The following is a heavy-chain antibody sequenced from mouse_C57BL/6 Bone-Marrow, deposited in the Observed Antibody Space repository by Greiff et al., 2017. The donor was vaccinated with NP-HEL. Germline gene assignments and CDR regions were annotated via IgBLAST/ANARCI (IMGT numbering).Heavy chain of an antibody. J-gene: IGHJ3*01. Sequence: VQLQQSGAELARPGASVKLSCKASGYTFTSYGISWVKQRTGQGLEWIGEIYPRSGNTYYNEKFKGKATLTADKYSSTAYMELRSLTSEDSAVYFCARREDYQPAWFAYWGQGTLVTVSA. CDR3: ARREDYQPAWFAY. D-gene: IGHD2-4*01. CDR2: IYPRSGNT. CDR1: GYTFTSYG. V-gene: IGHV1-81*01.